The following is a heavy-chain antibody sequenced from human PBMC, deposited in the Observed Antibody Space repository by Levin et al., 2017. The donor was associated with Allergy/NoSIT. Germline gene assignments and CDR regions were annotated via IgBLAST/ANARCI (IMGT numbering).Heavy chain of an antibody. CDR3: ARERRDGYNYDYYGMDV. CDR2: INPSGGST. CDR1: GYTFTSYY. Sequence: GESLKISCKASGYTFTSYYMHWVRQAPGQGLEWMGIINPSGGSTSYAQKFQGRVTMTRDTSTSTVYMELSSLRSEDTAVYYCARERRDGYNYDYYGMDVWGQGTTVTVSS. V-gene: IGHV1-46*01. J-gene: IGHJ6*02. D-gene: IGHD5-24*01.